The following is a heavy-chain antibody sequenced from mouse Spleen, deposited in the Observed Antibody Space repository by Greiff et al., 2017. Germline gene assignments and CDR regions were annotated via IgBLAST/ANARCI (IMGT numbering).Heavy chain of an antibody. CDR3: ARHGGNWYYFDY. V-gene: IGHV5-9-3*01. CDR1: GFTFSSYA. J-gene: IGHJ2*01. Sequence: EVHLVESGGGLVKPGGSLKLSCAASGFTFSSYAMSWVRQTPEKRLEWVATISSGGSYTYYPDSVKGRFTISRDNAKNTLYLQMSSLRSEDTAMYYCARHGGNWYYFDYWGQGTTLTVSS. D-gene: IGHD2-1*01. CDR2: ISSGGSYT.